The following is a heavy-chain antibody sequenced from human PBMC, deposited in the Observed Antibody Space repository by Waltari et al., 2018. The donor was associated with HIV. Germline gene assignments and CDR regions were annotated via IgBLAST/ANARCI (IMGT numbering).Heavy chain of an antibody. J-gene: IGHJ4*02. CDR2: IRRASNEK. CDR3: VRDDPGYGPIDY. D-gene: IGHD3-10*01. CDR1: GFEFRHYS. V-gene: IGHV3-21*04. Sequence: LVESGGGVVKTGESLRLTCEVSGFEFRHYSLNWVRQVPVRGLEWVASIRRASNEKNDVEAVMGRFVISRDDAKSCVYLEMDCLRDEDTARYFCVRDDPGYGPIDYWGQGTLVIV.